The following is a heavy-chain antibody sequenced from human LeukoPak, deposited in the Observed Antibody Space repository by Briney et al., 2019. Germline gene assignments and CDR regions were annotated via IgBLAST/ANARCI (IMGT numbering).Heavy chain of an antibody. CDR1: GGTFSNYA. D-gene: IGHD1-26*01. V-gene: IGHV1-69*05. Sequence: SVMVSCKASGGTFSNYAISWVRQAPGQGLEWMGRIIPIFGTAIYAQKFQGRVTITTDESTSTAYMELSSLRSEDTAVYYCARGRDSGSYFPLDAFDIWGQGTMVTVSS. CDR3: ARGRDSGSYFPLDAFDI. J-gene: IGHJ3*02. CDR2: IIPIFGTA.